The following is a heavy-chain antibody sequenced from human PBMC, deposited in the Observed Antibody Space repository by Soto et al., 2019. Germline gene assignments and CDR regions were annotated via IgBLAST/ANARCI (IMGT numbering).Heavy chain of an antibody. CDR2: IYHSGST. J-gene: IGHJ4*01. CDR1: GGSISSGGYS. CDR3: VRPPVDIAMLYFDY. D-gene: IGHD5-18*01. Sequence: SDTLSLTCAVSGGSISSGGYSWSWIRQPPGKGLEWIGYIYHSGSTYYNPSLKSRVTISVDRSKNQFSLKLSSVTAADTAVYYCVRPPVDIAMLYFDYWYHGTLVMVSS. V-gene: IGHV4-30-2*01.